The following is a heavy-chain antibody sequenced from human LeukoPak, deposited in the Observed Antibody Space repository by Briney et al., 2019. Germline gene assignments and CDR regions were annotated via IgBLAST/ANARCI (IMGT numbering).Heavy chain of an antibody. Sequence: PSETLSLTCTVSGGSISSSNYYWGWIRQPPGKGLEWIGIIYYSGSTYYNPSLKSRVTISIDTSKNQFSLKLSSVTAADTAVYYCARGARSVGATGIDYWGQGTLVTVSS. CDR1: GGSISSSNYY. V-gene: IGHV4-39*07. CDR2: IYYSGST. J-gene: IGHJ4*02. CDR3: ARGARSVGATGIDY. D-gene: IGHD1-26*01.